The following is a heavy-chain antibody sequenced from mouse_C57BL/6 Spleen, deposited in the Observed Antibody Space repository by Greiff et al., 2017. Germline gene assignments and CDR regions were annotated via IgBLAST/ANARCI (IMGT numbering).Heavy chain of an antibody. CDR2: ISDGGSYT. CDR3: ARDLEYDGVDY. D-gene: IGHD2-4*01. Sequence: EVKVVESGGGLVKPGGSLKLSCAASGFTFSSYAMSWVRQTPEKRLEWVATISDGGSYTYYPDNVKGRFTISRDNAKNNLYLQMSHLKSEETAMYYGARDLEYDGVDYWGQGTTLTVSS. CDR1: GFTFSSYA. J-gene: IGHJ2*01. V-gene: IGHV5-4*01.